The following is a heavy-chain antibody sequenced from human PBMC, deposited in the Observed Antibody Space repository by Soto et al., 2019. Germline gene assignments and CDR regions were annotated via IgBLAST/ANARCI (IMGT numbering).Heavy chain of an antibody. Sequence: PSETLSLTCTVPGGSISSGGYYWSWIRQHPGKGLEWIGYIYYSGSTYYNPSLKSRVTISVDTSKNQFSLKLSSVTAADTAVYYCARVHSSIVATTYFDYWGQGTLVTVSS. J-gene: IGHJ4*02. D-gene: IGHD5-12*01. CDR3: ARVHSSIVATTYFDY. CDR2: IYYSGST. V-gene: IGHV4-31*03. CDR1: GGSISSGGYY.